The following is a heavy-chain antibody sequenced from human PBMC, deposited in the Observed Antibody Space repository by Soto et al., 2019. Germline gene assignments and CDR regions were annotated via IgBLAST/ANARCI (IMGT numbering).Heavy chain of an antibody. V-gene: IGHV4-34*01. CDR3: ARGLGGILTGYYNVSRVRKSRKFDY. CDR1: GGSVSGYY. Sequence: QVQLQQWGAGLLKPSETLSLTCAVYGGSVSGYYWCWLRQPPGKGLEWNGEIHPSGSTNYNPSLKSRVPISVDTSKNQFSLKLSSVTAADTAVYYCARGLGGILTGYYNVSRVRKSRKFDYWGQGTLVTVSS. CDR2: IHPSGST. D-gene: IGHD3-9*01. J-gene: IGHJ4*02.